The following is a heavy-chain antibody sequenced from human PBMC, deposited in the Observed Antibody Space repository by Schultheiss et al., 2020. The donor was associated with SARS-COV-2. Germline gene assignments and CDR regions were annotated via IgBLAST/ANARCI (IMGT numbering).Heavy chain of an antibody. Sequence: GGSLRLSCAASGFTFSDRTMDWVRQAPGKGLEWVGRSTKKVNSYTTEYAASVQDRFTILREDSKKSLFLQMNSLKTEDTAVYYCTTDAFSGWYVNYWGQGTLVTVSS. V-gene: IGHV3-72*01. CDR3: TTDAFSGWYVNY. D-gene: IGHD6-19*01. J-gene: IGHJ4*02. CDR2: STKKVNSYTT. CDR1: GFTFSDRT.